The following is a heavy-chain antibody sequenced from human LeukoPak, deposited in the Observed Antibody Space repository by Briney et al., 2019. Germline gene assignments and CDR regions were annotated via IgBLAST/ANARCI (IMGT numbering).Heavy chain of an antibody. CDR2: ISYSGST. J-gene: IGHJ5*02. CDR1: GASITSSY. Sequence: PSETLSLTCSVSGASITSSYWSWIRQPPGKGLEWIGYISYSGSTNYNPSLKSRVTISVDTSKNQFSLKLNSVTAADTAVYYCARVEARYSSGFNWFDPSGQGTLVTVSS. V-gene: IGHV4-59*01. D-gene: IGHD6-19*01. CDR3: ARVEARYSSGFNWFDP.